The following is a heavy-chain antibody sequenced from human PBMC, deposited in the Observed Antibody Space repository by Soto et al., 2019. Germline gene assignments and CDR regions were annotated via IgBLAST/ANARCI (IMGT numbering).Heavy chain of an antibody. Sequence: ASVKVSCKVSGYSLSDLSIHWVRQAPGKGLEWMGGLDAEDGETIYARKLQGRGTMTEDTSTDTAYMELSSLTSEDTAMYYCATLPRTIERTPAAIWSFDSWGQGTLVPVSS. CDR2: LDAEDGET. D-gene: IGHD2-2*01. V-gene: IGHV1-24*01. CDR3: ATLPRTIERTPAAIWSFDS. J-gene: IGHJ4*02. CDR1: GYSLSDLS.